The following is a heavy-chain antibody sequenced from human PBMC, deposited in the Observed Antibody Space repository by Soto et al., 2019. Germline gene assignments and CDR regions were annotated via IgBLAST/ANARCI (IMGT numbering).Heavy chain of an antibody. D-gene: IGHD5-12*01. J-gene: IGHJ4*02. CDR3: ARGGGYDSFDY. CDR2: ISHLEST. CDR1: GASISDGGFS. V-gene: IGHV4-30-2*06. Sequence: SETLSLTCTVSGASISDGGFSWSWIRQSPGKGLEWIGYISHLESTYFHPSFKSRLTMSIDRTRNQFSLKLGSVTAEDMAVYYCARGGGYDSFDYWGQGVLVTVSS.